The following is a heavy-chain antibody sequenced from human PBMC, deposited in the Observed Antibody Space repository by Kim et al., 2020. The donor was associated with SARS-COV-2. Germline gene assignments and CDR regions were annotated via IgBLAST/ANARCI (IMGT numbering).Heavy chain of an antibody. D-gene: IGHD1-7*01. J-gene: IGHJ6*02. CDR2: ISSSSGYT. CDR1: GFTFRDYY. CDR3: ARDGTTVVTPGARYYYCRDV. V-gene: IGHV3-11*06. Sequence: GGSLRLSCAASGFTFRDYYMSWIRQAPGKGLEWVSYISSSSGYTNYADSVKGRFTISRDNAKNSLYLQMNSLRAEDTAVYYCARDGTTVVTPGARYYYCRDVWGQGTTVTVSS.